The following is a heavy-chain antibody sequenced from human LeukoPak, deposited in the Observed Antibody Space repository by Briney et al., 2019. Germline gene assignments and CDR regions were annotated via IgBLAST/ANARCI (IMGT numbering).Heavy chain of an antibody. CDR2: IYYSGST. D-gene: IGHD3-10*01. Sequence: SETLSLTCTVSGGSISSYYWSWIRQPPGEGLEWIGYIYYSGSTNYDPSLKSRVTISVDTSKNQFSLKLSSVAAADTAVYYCARRLEEFFYYYYYMDVWGKGTTVTVSS. J-gene: IGHJ6*03. CDR3: ARRLEEFFYYYYYMDV. V-gene: IGHV4-59*01. CDR1: GGSISSYY.